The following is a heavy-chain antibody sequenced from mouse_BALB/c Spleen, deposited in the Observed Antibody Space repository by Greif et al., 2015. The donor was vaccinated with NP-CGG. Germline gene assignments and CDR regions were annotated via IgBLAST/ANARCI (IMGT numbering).Heavy chain of an antibody. J-gene: IGHJ2*01. CDR3: APYYYGKGYFDY. Sequence: EVQLQQSGAELVKPGASVKLSCTASGFNIKDTYMHWVKQRPEQGLEWIGRIDPANGNTKYDPKFQGKATITADTSSNTAYLQLSSLTSEDTAVYYCAPYYYGKGYFDYWGQGTTLTVSS. CDR2: IDPANGNT. D-gene: IGHD1-1*01. CDR1: GFNIKDTY. V-gene: IGHV14-3*02.